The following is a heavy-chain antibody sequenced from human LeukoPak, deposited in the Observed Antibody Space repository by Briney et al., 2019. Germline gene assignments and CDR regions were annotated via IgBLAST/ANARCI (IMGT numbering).Heavy chain of an antibody. CDR2: IKQDGSEK. V-gene: IGHV3-7*04. CDR1: GFTFSSYS. D-gene: IGHD3-9*01. J-gene: IGHJ4*02. CDR3: ARGGAPPLRFYDWPFDY. Sequence: GGSLRLSCAASGFTFSSYSMNWVRQAPGKGLEWVANIKQDGSEKYYVDSVKGRLTISRDNAKNSLYLQMNSLRVEDTAVYYCARGGAPPLRFYDWPFDYWGQGTLVTVSS.